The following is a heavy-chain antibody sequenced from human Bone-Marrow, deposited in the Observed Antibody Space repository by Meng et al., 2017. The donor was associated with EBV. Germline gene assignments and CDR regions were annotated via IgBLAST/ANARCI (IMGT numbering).Heavy chain of an antibody. CDR1: GGPFRNYA. CDR2: FLPTLGAP. CDR3: ASESGRGYTPDY. J-gene: IGHJ4*02. D-gene: IGHD3-10*01. Sequence: QVQLVQSAAEVKKPGSSVKVSCKPSGGPFRNYAVSWVRQAPGQGLEWLGGFLPTLGAPNYAQKFHGRVTITADESTSTHYMDLSSLRSDDTAVYYCASESGRGYTPDYWGQGTLVTVFS. V-gene: IGHV1-69*01.